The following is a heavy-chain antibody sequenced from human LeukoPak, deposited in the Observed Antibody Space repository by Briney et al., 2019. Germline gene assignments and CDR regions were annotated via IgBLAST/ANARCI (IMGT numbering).Heavy chain of an antibody. CDR3: ARLWFGRDY. CDR1: GGSISSYY. J-gene: IGHJ4*02. Sequence: SGTLSLTCTVSGGSISSYYWSWIRQPPGKGLEWIGYIYYSGSTNYNPSLKSRVTISVDTSKNQFSLKLSSVTAADTAVYYCARLWFGRDYWGQGTLVTVSS. V-gene: IGHV4-59*01. D-gene: IGHD3-10*01. CDR2: IYYSGST.